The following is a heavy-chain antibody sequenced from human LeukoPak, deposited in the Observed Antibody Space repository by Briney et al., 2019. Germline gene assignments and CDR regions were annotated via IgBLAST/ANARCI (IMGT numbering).Heavy chain of an antibody. V-gene: IGHV3-21*01. CDR1: GFTFSTSG. CDR3: AKPRPSVVVVAATLFDY. J-gene: IGHJ4*02. Sequence: GGSLRLSCAASGFTFSTSGMSWVRQAPGKGLEWVSSISKTSYYRRYADSLKGRFTVSRDNAKNSVFLQMSSLRVEDTAVYYCAKPRPSVVVVAATLFDYWGQGTLVTVSS. CDR2: ISKTSYYR. D-gene: IGHD2-15*01.